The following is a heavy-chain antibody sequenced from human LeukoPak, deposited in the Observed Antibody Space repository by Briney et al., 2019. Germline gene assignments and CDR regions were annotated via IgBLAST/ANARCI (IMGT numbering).Heavy chain of an antibody. CDR2: VYHSGST. CDR3: AGAYCGGDCYSGRAFDI. Sequence: NSSETLSLTCAVSGGSISSSYWWSWVRQPPGQGLEWIGEVYHSGSTNYYPSLKSRVTISIEKSKNQFSLKLSSVTAADTAVYYCAGAYCGGDCYSGRAFDIWGQGTMVTVSS. V-gene: IGHV4-4*02. CDR1: GGSISSSYW. D-gene: IGHD2-21*02. J-gene: IGHJ3*02.